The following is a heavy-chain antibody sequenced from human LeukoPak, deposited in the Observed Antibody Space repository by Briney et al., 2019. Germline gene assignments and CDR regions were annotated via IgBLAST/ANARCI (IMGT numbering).Heavy chain of an antibody. V-gene: IGHV4-30-4*01. CDR3: AGWDGSHDYSNSYFDY. J-gene: IGHJ4*02. CDR2: IYYSGST. CDR1: GGSISSGDYY. D-gene: IGHD4-11*01. Sequence: SQTLSLTCTVSGGSISSGDYYWSWIRQPPGKGLEWIGYIYYSGSTYYNPSLKSRVTISVDTSKNQFSLKLSSVTAADTAVYYCAGWDGSHDYSNSYFDYWGQGTLVTVSS.